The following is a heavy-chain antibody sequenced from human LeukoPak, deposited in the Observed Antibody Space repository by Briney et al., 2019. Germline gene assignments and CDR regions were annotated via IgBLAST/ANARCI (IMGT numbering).Heavy chain of an antibody. CDR2: INPSGGST. V-gene: IGHV1-46*01. J-gene: IGHJ4*02. CDR3: ARADPLWFGTPAQYYFDY. D-gene: IGHD3-10*01. Sequence: GASVKVSCKASGYTFASHYMHWVRQAPGQGLEWMGIINPSGGSTSYAQKFQGRVTMTRDVSTSTVYMELSSLRSEDTAVYYCARADPLWFGTPAQYYFDYWGQGTLVTVSS. CDR1: GYTFASHY.